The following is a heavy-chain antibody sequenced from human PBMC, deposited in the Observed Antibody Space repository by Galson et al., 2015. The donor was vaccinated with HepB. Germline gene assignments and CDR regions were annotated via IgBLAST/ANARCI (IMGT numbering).Heavy chain of an antibody. J-gene: IGHJ4*02. Sequence: SLSLSCAASGFTFSSYSMNWVRQAPGKGLEWVSYISSSSSTIYYADSVKGRFTISRDNAKNSLYLQMNSLRAEDTAVYYCARDTRYCSGGSCYSAFDYWGQGTLVTVSS. CDR3: ARDTRYCSGGSCYSAFDY. V-gene: IGHV3-48*04. CDR1: GFTFSSYS. CDR2: ISSSSSTI. D-gene: IGHD2-15*01.